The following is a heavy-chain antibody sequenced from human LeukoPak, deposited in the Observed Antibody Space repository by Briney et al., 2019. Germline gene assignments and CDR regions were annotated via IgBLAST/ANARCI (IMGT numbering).Heavy chain of an antibody. CDR3: ARDGGAADYGDSFDY. Sequence: SETLSLTCAVSGYSISSGYYWGWIRQPPGKGLEWIGSIYHSGSTYYNPSLKSRVTISVDTSKNQFSLKLSSVTAADTAVYYRARDGGAADYGDSFDYWGQGTLVTVSS. CDR2: IYHSGST. V-gene: IGHV4-38-2*02. J-gene: IGHJ4*02. CDR1: GYSISSGYY. D-gene: IGHD4-17*01.